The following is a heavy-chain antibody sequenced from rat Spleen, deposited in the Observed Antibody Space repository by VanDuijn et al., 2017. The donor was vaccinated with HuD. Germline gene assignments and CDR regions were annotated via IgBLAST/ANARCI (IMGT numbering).Heavy chain of an antibody. Sequence: VQLKESGPGLVQPSQSLSLTCSVTGYSITSSYRWNWIRKFPGNKLEWMGYINSAGSTNYNPSLKTRISITRDTSKNQFFLQLNSVSTEDTATYYCTRAMYTTDYYFAKGYYVMDAWGQGASVTVSS. CDR3: TRAMYTTDYYFAKGYYVMDA. V-gene: IGHV3-3*01. D-gene: IGHD1-6*01. CDR1: GYSITSSYR. J-gene: IGHJ4*01. CDR2: INSAGST.